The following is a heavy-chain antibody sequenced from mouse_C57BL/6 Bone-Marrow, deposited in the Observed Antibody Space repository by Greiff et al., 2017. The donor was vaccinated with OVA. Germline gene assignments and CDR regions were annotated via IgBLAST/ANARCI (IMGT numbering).Heavy chain of an antibody. V-gene: IGHV3-8*02. J-gene: IGHJ1*01. D-gene: IGHD1-1*01. CDR3: ARRDGSRYWYFDV. CDR1: GDSITSGY. Sequence: DVKLVESGPSLVKPSQTLSLTCSVTGDSITSGYWNWIRKFPGNKLEYMGYISYSGSTYYNPSLKSRISITRDTSKNQYYLQLNSVTTEDTATYYCARRDGSRYWYFDVWGAGTTVTVSS. CDR2: ISYSGST.